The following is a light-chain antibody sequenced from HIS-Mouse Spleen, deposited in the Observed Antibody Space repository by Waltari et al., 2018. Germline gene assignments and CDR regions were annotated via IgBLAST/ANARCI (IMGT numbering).Light chain of an antibody. CDR1: ALPKQY. Sequence: SYELTQPPSVSVSPGQTARITCSGDALPKQYAYWYQQKSGQAPVLVIYEDRKRPSGIPERFSGSSSGTMATLTISGAQVEDEADYYCYSTDSSGNHRVLGGGTKLTVL. CDR2: EDR. V-gene: IGLV3-10*01. CDR3: YSTDSSGNHRV. J-gene: IGLJ2*01.